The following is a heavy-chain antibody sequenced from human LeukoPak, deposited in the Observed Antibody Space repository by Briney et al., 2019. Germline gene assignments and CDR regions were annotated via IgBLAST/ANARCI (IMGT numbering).Heavy chain of an antibody. Sequence: SETLSLTCTVSGGSFSSSSSYWGWIRQPPGKGLEWIGYIYYSGSTNYNPSLKSRVTISVDTSKNQFSLKLSSVTAADTAVYYCARDGGRWCSGGSCYSGWFDPWGQGTLVTVSS. J-gene: IGHJ5*02. CDR1: GGSFSSSSSY. CDR3: ARDGGRWCSGGSCYSGWFDP. CDR2: IYYSGST. D-gene: IGHD2-15*01. V-gene: IGHV4-61*01.